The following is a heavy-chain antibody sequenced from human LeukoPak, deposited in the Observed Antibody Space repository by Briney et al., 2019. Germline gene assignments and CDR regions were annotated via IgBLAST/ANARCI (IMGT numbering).Heavy chain of an antibody. Sequence: SETLSLTCTVSGYSFSSYYWTWIRQPPGKGLEWIGYIYYSGSTNYNPSLKSRVTISVDTSKNQFSLKLSSVTAADTAVYYCARGVPNYDIVTSSYKPRGYFDYWGQGTLVTVSS. J-gene: IGHJ4*02. D-gene: IGHD3-9*01. CDR2: IYYSGST. V-gene: IGHV4-59*01. CDR3: ARGVPNYDIVTSSYKPRGYFDY. CDR1: GYSFSSYY.